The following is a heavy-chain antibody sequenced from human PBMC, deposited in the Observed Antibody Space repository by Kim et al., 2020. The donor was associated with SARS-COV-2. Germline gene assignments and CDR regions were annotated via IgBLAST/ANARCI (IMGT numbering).Heavy chain of an antibody. D-gene: IGHD6-19*01. Sequence: LKSRVTISVDTSKNQFSLKLSSVTAADTAVYYCARAGRQWLGHAMFYCFDYWGQGTLVTVSS. J-gene: IGHJ4*02. CDR3: ARAGRQWLGHAMFYCFDY. V-gene: IGHV4-34*01.